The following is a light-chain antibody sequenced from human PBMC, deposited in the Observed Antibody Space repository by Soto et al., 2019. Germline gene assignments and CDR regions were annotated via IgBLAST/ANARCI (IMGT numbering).Light chain of an antibody. CDR2: AAS. CDR3: QQRKNYPIT. Sequence: DIQMTQLPSSLSASFGDRATITCRASQDSRSYLVWVQQKPWRPPKLLVYAASTLLTGVPSRFSGSGSGTAFTLTISSLQPEDSATYSCQQRKNYPITFGGGTKVDIK. CDR1: QDSRSY. J-gene: IGKJ4*02. V-gene: IGKV1-9*01.